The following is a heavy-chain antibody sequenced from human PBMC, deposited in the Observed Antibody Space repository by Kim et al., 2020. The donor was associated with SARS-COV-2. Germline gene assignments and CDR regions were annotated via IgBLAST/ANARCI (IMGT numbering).Heavy chain of an antibody. D-gene: IGHD3-3*01. V-gene: IGHV4-39*01. CDR3: ARHEKSITIFGVVSDWFDP. Sequence: KSRVTISVDTSKNQFSLKLSSVTAADTAVYYCARHEKSITIFGVVSDWFDPWGQGTLVTVSS. J-gene: IGHJ5*02.